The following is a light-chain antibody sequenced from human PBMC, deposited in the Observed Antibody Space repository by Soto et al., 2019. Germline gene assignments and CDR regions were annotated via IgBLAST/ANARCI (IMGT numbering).Light chain of an antibody. CDR2: DAS. V-gene: IGKV3-20*01. CDR1: QSVRNNY. Sequence: EIVLTQSPGTLSLSPGERATLSCRASQSVRNNYLAWYQQKPGQAPRLLIYDASSRATGITDRFSGGGSGTDFTLTITRLEPEDFAVYYCQQFSSYPLTFGGGTRWIS. CDR3: QQFSSYPLT. J-gene: IGKJ4*01.